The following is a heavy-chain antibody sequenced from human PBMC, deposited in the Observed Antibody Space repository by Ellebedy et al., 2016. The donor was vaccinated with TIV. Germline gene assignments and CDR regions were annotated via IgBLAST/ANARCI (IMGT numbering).Heavy chain of an antibody. CDR2: LNANGVVI. V-gene: IGHV3-23*01. CDR3: ARQTHPYGAAY. D-gene: IGHD4-17*01. Sequence: GESLKISCAASGFTFSSYAASWVRQAPGKGLEWVAGLNANGVVIAYADSVKGRSTISRDNSKNTLYLQMNSLRVEDTAVYYCARQTHPYGAAYWGQGNLVTVSS. CDR1: GFTFSSYA. J-gene: IGHJ4*02.